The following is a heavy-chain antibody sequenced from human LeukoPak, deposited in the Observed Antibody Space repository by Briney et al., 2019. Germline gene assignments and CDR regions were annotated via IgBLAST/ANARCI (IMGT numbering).Heavy chain of an antibody. CDR3: ARLMGSSSEDAFDI. V-gene: IGHV1-2*02. CDR2: INPSSGGT. J-gene: IGHJ3*02. CDR1: GYTFTGYY. Sequence: GASVKVSCKASGYTFTGYYMHWVRQAPGQGLEGMGWINPSSGGTNYAQKIQGRITMTRDTSISTAYMELSRLRSDDTAVYYCARLMGSSSEDAFDIWGQGTMVTVSS. D-gene: IGHD2-8*01.